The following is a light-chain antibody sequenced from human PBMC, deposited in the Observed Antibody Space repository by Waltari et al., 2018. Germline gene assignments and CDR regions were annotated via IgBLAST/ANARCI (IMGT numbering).Light chain of an antibody. CDR1: NIESKT. CDR2: DDN. V-gene: IGLV3-21*02. CDR3: QLWDSSSDVV. Sequence: SYVLTQPPSVSVAPGQTARITCGGDNIESKTVHWYQQKPGQVPVLVVYDDNDRPSGIPARFSGSNSGNTATLTISRVEAGDEADYYCQLWDSSSDVVFGGGTKLTV. J-gene: IGLJ2*01.